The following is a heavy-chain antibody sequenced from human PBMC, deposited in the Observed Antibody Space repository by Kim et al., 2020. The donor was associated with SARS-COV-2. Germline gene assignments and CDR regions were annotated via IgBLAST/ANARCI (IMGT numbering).Heavy chain of an antibody. CDR2: TKINSEGGTS. D-gene: IGHD2-15*01. CDR3: TTLTSGNHPHVLDV. J-gene: IGHJ3*01. CDR1: GFIFSDTY. V-gene: IGHV3-15*01. Sequence: GGSLRLSCAASGFIFSDTYMSWVRQAPGRGLEWVGRTKINSEGGTSDYAAPVKGRFTISRDDSENTLYLQMNSLKTEDTALYFCTTLTSGNHPHVLDVWGQGTMVTVSS.